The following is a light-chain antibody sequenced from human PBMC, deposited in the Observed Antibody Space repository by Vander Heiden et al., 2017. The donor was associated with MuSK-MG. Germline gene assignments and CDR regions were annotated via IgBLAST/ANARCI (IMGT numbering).Light chain of an antibody. CDR3: QSYHLTNQV. Sequence: NFMLTQPHSVSESPGKTVTISRTRSSGSIDSNYVQWFQQRPGSSPTTVIYEDNQRPSGVPDRFSGSIDRSSNSASLTISGLKTEDEADYYCQSYHLTNQVFGGGTSLTVL. V-gene: IGLV6-57*01. CDR2: EDN. J-gene: IGLJ2*01. CDR1: SGSIDSNY.